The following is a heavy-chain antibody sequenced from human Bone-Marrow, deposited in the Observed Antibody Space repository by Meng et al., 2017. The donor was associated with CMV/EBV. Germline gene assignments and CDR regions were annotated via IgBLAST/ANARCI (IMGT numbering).Heavy chain of an antibody. CDR1: GGSFSGYY. Sequence: SETLSLTCAVYGGSFSGYYWSWIRQPPGKGLEWIGEINHSGSTNYNPSLKSRVTISVDTSKNQFPLKLSSVTAADTAVYYCARERGPILGTRYYFDYWGQGTLVTVSS. D-gene: IGHD2-2*02. J-gene: IGHJ4*02. V-gene: IGHV4-34*01. CDR2: INHSGST. CDR3: ARERGPILGTRYYFDY.